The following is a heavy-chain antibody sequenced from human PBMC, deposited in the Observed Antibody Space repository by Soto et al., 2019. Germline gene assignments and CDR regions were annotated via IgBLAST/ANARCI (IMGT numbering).Heavy chain of an antibody. CDR3: ARVSSEYYDFWSGYRIMDV. CDR2: TYYRSKWYN. J-gene: IGHJ6*02. D-gene: IGHD3-3*01. CDR1: GDSVSSNSAA. Sequence: SQTLSLTCVISGDSVSSNSAAWNWIRQSPSRGLEWLGRTYYRSKWYNDYAVSVKSRITINPDTSKNQFSLQLNSVTPEDTAVYYCARVSSEYYDFWSGYRIMDVWGQGTTVTVSS. V-gene: IGHV6-1*01.